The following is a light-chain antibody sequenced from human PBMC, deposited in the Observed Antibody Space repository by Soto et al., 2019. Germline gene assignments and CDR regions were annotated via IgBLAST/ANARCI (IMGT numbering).Light chain of an antibody. J-gene: IGKJ3*01. CDR1: QSVSSSY. Sequence: EIVLTQSPGTLSLSPGEIATLSCSASQSVSSSYLAWYQQKPGQAPRLLIYGASSRATGIPDRFSGSGSGTDFTLTISRLEPEDFAVYYCQQYGISPGSFTFGPGTKVDIK. V-gene: IGKV3-20*01. CDR2: GAS. CDR3: QQYGISPGSFT.